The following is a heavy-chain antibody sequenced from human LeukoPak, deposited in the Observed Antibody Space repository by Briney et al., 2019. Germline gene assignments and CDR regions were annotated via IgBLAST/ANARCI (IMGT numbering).Heavy chain of an antibody. Sequence: GGSLRLSCAASGFSFSTSWMAWVRQAPGKGLQWVGNINPDESQTDYIDSVKGRFTMSRDNAENSLFLQVHSLRDEDTAVYYCARDRAYDAFDYWGRGTLVTVSS. D-gene: IGHD5-12*01. V-gene: IGHV3-7*01. CDR3: ARDRAYDAFDY. CDR2: INPDESQT. CDR1: GFSFSTSW. J-gene: IGHJ4*02.